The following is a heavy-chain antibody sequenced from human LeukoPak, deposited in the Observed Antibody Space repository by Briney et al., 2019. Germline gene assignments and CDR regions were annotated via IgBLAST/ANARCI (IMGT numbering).Heavy chain of an antibody. D-gene: IGHD1/OR15-1a*01. CDR2: IIPILGIA. CDR1: GGTFSSYT. J-gene: IGHJ4*02. V-gene: IGHV1-69*02. Sequence: SVKVSCKASGGTFSSYTISWVRQAPGQGLEWMGRIIPILGIANYAQKFQGRVTITADKSTSTAYMELSSLRSEDTAGYYWSEGRHWNTQDRFDYWGQGTLVTDCS. CDR3: SEGRHWNTQDRFDY.